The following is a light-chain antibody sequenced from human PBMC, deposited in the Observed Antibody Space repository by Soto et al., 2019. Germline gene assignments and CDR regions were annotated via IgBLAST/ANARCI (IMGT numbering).Light chain of an antibody. V-gene: IGLV2-14*01. Sequence: QSALTQPASVSGSPGQSITISCTGSSSDVGGYHYVSWYQQYPGKAPKLMIYEVSNRPSGVSNRFSGSKSGNTASLTISGLQAEDKADYYCSSYTSTSTKVFGTGTKLTVL. CDR1: SSDVGGYHY. CDR3: SSYTSTSTKV. CDR2: EVS. J-gene: IGLJ1*01.